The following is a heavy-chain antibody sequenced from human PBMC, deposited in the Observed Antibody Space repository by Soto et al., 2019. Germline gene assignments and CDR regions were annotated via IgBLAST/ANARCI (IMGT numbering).Heavy chain of an antibody. V-gene: IGHV4-59*01. J-gene: IGHJ6*03. D-gene: IGHD2-15*01. CDR2: IYYSGST. Sequence: SETLSLTCTVSGGSISSYYWSWIRQPPGKGLEWIGYIYYSGSTNYNPSLKSRVTISVDTSKNQFSRKLSSVTAADTAVYYCARVEADYYMDVWGKGTTVTVSS. CDR1: GGSISSYY. CDR3: ARVEADYYMDV.